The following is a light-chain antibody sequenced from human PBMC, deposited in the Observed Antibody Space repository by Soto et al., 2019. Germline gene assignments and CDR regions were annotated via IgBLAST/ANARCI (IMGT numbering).Light chain of an antibody. CDR3: RSYTTSTTYV. Sequence: QSVLTQPASVSGSPGQSIAISCTGTSSDVGAYNYVSWYQQHPGQAPNLMIYDVTYPPSGVANRFSGSKSDNTATLTISGLQAEDEADYYCRSYTTSTTYVFGTGTKVTVL. CDR1: SSDVGAYNY. J-gene: IGLJ1*01. V-gene: IGLV2-14*01. CDR2: DVT.